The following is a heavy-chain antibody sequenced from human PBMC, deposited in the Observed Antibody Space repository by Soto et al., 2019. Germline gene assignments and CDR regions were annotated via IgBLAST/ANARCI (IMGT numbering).Heavy chain of an antibody. J-gene: IGHJ4*02. CDR2: INAGNGNT. CDR1: GYTFTSYA. D-gene: IGHD5-12*01. CDR3: ARDRKWLLGSFDY. Sequence: ASVKVSCKASGYTFTSYAMHWVRQAPGQRLEWMGWINAGNGNTKYSQKFQGRVTITRDTSASTAYMELSSLRSEDTAVYYCARDRKWLLGSFDYWGQGTLVTVSS. V-gene: IGHV1-3*01.